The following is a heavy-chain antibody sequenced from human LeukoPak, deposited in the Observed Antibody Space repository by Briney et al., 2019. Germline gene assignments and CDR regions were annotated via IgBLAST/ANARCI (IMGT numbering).Heavy chain of an antibody. CDR1: GFTFSSYS. V-gene: IGHV3-7*01. D-gene: IGHD6-6*01. CDR3: ARVYSSSSGRALDY. J-gene: IGHJ4*02. Sequence: GGSLRLSCAASGFTFSSYSMNWVRQAPGKGLEWVANIKRDGSEKDYVDSVKGRFTISRDNAKNSLYLQMNSLRAEDTAVYYCARVYSSSSGRALDYWGQGTLVTVSS. CDR2: IKRDGSEK.